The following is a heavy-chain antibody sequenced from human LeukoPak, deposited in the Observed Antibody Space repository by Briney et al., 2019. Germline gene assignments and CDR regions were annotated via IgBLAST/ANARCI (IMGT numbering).Heavy chain of an antibody. CDR2: INPNSGGT. Sequence: ASVKVSCKASGYTFINFYMHWVRQAPGQGLEWMGWINPNSGGTNYAQKFQGWVTMTRDTSISTAYMELSRLRSDDTAVYYCARQGGYSYGSFDYWGQGTLVTVSS. D-gene: IGHD5-18*01. CDR3: ARQGGYSYGSFDY. V-gene: IGHV1-2*04. CDR1: GYTFINFY. J-gene: IGHJ4*02.